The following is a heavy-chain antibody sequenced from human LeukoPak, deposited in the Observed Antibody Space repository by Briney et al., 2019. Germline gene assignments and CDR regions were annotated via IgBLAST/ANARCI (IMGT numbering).Heavy chain of an antibody. J-gene: IGHJ6*02. CDR2: INHSGST. D-gene: IGHD6-13*01. V-gene: IGHV4-34*01. CDR3: ARGPSIAAAPISYYYYYGMDV. Sequence: SETLSLTCAVYGGSFSGYYWSWIRQPPGKGLEWIGEINHSGSTNYNPSLKSRVTISVDTSKNQFSLKLSSVTAADTAVYYCARGPSIAAAPISYYYYYGMDVWGQGTTVTVSS. CDR1: GGSFSGYY.